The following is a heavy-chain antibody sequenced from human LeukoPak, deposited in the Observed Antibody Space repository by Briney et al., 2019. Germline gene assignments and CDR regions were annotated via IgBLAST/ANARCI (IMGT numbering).Heavy chain of an antibody. CDR3: ARDYYGDYAFXX. CDR1: EFTFSSYA. Sequence: GGSLRLSCVVSEFTFSSYAMSWVRQAPGKGLEWVSYIGSSSSTIYYADSVKGRFTISRDNAKNSLYLQMNSLRAEDTAVYYCARDYYGDYAFXXWXXXXLVTVSS. D-gene: IGHD4-17*01. J-gene: IGHJ4*02. V-gene: IGHV3-48*01. CDR2: IGSSSSTI.